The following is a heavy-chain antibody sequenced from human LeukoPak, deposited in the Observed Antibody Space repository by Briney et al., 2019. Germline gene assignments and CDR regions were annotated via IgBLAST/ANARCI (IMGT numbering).Heavy chain of an antibody. J-gene: IGHJ4*02. CDR1: GYTFTSYY. CDR3: AREFGYCSSTSCQYPDY. Sequence: ASVEVSCKASGYTFTSYYMHWVRQAPGQGLEWMGIINPSGGSTSYAQKFQGRVTMTRDTSTSTVYMELSSLRSEDTAVYYCAREFGYCSSTSCQYPDYWGQGTLVTVSS. CDR2: INPSGGST. D-gene: IGHD2-2*03. V-gene: IGHV1-46*03.